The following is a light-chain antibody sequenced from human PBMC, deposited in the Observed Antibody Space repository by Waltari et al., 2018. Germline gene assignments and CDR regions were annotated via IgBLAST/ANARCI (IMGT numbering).Light chain of an antibody. CDR2: GAS. J-gene: IGKJ4*01. V-gene: IGKV1-16*01. CDR1: HGISYY. CDR3: QQYNSYPPT. Sequence: DIRLTQSPSSLSASVGDRVTITCRASHGISYYLAWFQQKPGKAPKPLRFGASSLQSGVPWRFSGGGSETFFTLTINDLQPEDFATYYCQQYNSYPPTFGGGTRV.